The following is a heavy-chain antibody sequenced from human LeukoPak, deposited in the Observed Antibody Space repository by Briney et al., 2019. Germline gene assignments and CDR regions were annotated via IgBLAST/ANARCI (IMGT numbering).Heavy chain of an antibody. V-gene: IGHV4-39*01. CDR2: IHYSGSP. D-gene: IGHD6-6*01. J-gene: IGHJ4*02. Sequence: SETLSLTCTVSGGSISSNNYYWGWIRQPPGKGLEWIGSIHYSGSPYYNPSLKSRVTMSVDTSKTQFSLKLSSVTAADTAVYYCARQIGRQLGNVIFPYYFDFWGQGTLVTVSS. CDR1: GGSISSNNYY. CDR3: ARQIGRQLGNVIFPYYFDF.